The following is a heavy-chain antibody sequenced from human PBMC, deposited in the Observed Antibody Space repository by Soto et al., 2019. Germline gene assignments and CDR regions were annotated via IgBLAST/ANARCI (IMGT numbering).Heavy chain of an antibody. CDR3: ARYVNIVATTQDFDY. J-gene: IGHJ4*02. V-gene: IGHV4-39*01. D-gene: IGHD5-12*01. CDR2: IYYSGST. CDR1: GGSISSSSYY. Sequence: TLSLTCTVSGGSISSSSYYWGWIRQPPGKGLEWIGSIYYSGSTYYNPSLKSRVTISVDTSKNQFSLRLSSVTAADTAVYYCARYVNIVATTQDFDYWGQGTLVTVSS.